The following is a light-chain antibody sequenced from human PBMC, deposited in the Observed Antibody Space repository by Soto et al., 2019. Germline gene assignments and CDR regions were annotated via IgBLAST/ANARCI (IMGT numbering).Light chain of an antibody. CDR2: GAS. V-gene: IGKV3-15*01. CDR3: QQYNNWPGWT. J-gene: IGKJ1*01. CDR1: QSVSSN. Sequence: EIVMTQSPATLSVSPGQRATLSCRASQSVSSNLAWYRQKPGQAPRLLIYGASTRATGIPARFSGSGSGTEFTLTLSSLQSEDFAVYYCQQYNNWPGWTFGQGTKVEIK.